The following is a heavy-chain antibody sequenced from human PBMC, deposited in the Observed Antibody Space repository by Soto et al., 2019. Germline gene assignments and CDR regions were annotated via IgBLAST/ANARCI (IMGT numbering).Heavy chain of an antibody. V-gene: IGHV4-31*03. CDR2: IYYSGST. CDR1: GGSISSGGYY. D-gene: IGHD2-21*01. J-gene: IGHJ3*02. Sequence: QVQLQESGPGLVKPSQTLSLTCTVSGGSISSGGYYWSWIRQHPGKGLEWIGYIYYSGSTYYNPSLKTRVTISVDTSKNQFSLKLSPVTAADTAVYYCARAPGRVISDAFDIWGQGTMVTVSS. CDR3: ARAPGRVISDAFDI.